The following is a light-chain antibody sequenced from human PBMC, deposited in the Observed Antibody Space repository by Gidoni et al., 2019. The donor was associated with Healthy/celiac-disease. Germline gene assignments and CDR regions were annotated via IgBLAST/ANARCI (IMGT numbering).Light chain of an antibody. CDR3: QQYGSSPPIT. V-gene: IGKV3-20*01. CDR2: GAS. J-gene: IGKJ5*01. Sequence: EIVLTQSTGTLSLSPGERATLSCRASQSVSSSYLAWYQQKPGQAPRLLIYGASSRATGIPDRFSGSGSGTYFTLTISRLEPEDFAVYYCQQYGSSPPITFGQGTRLEIK. CDR1: QSVSSSY.